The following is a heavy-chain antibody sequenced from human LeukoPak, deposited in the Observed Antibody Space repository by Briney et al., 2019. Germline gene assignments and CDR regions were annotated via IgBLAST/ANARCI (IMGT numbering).Heavy chain of an antibody. CDR1: GFTFSSYA. D-gene: IGHD6-19*01. CDR3: AKSSSGWPYSWFDP. CDR2: IYSGGST. Sequence: GGSLRLSCAASGFTFSSYAMSWVRQAPGKGLEWVSVIYSGGSTYYADSVKGRFTISRDNSKNTLYLQMNSLRAEDTAVYYCAKSSSGWPYSWFDPWGQGTLVTVSS. V-gene: IGHV3-23*03. J-gene: IGHJ5*02.